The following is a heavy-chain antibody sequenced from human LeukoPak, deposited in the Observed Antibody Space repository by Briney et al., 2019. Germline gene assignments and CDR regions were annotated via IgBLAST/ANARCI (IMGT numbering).Heavy chain of an antibody. D-gene: IGHD4-17*01. Sequence: GGSLRLSCAVSGLRVGSYDMSWVRQAPGKGPEWVSTIRGSGGGTHYADSVKGRFTISRDKSKNTLYLQMNGLRAEDSAVYYCAKVTVTTIIDYWGQGTLVTVS. CDR1: GLRVGSYD. CDR2: IRGSGGGT. CDR3: AKVTVTTIIDY. J-gene: IGHJ4*02. V-gene: IGHV3-23*01.